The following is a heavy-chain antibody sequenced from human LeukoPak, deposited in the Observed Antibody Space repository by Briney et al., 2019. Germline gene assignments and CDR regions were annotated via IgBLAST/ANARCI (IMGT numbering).Heavy chain of an antibody. CDR2: INSDGSST. V-gene: IGHV3-74*01. Sequence: GGSLRLSCAASGFTFSSYWMHWVRQVPGKGLVWVSRINSDGSSTSYADSVKGRFTISRDNAKNTLYVQMNSLGAEDTAVYYCSTGSGHAFDIWGRGTMVTVSS. D-gene: IGHD3-10*01. CDR3: STGSGHAFDI. CDR1: GFTFSSYW. J-gene: IGHJ3*02.